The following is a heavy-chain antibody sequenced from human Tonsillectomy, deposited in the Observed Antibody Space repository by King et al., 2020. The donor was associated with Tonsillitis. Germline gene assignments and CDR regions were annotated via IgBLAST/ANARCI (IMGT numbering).Heavy chain of an antibody. V-gene: IGHV1-45*02. Sequence: MQLVQSGAEVKKTGSSVKVSCKASGFTFTYRYLHWVRQAPGQALEWMGWITPFNGNINYAQKFQDRVTITRDRSMSTAYMELRSLRYEDTAMYDCAMQTGTCSNEPWGIDVWGQGTTVTVSS. CDR2: ITPFNGNI. J-gene: IGHJ6*02. CDR3: AMQTGTCSNEPWGIDV. D-gene: IGHD3-10*01. CDR1: GFTFTYRY.